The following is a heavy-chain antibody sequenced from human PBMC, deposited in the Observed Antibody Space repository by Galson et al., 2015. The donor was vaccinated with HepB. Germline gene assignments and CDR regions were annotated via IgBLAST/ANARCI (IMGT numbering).Heavy chain of an antibody. CDR1: GFTFSSYG. D-gene: IGHD3-10*01. J-gene: IGHJ6*02. Sequence: SLRLSCAASGFTFSSYGMHWVRQAPGKGLEWVAVISYDGSNKYYADSVKGRFTISRDNSKNTLYLQMNSLRAEDTAVYCCAKNMGIYGSGSYQPYYYYYGMDVWGQGTTVTVSS. CDR3: AKNMGIYGSGSYQPYYYYYGMDV. CDR2: ISYDGSNK. V-gene: IGHV3-30*18.